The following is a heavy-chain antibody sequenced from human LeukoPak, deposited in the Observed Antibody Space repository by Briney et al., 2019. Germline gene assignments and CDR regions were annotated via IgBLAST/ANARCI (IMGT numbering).Heavy chain of an antibody. V-gene: IGHV3-23*01. CDR1: GFSFSNYA. J-gene: IGHJ3*02. CDR3: ARSGGSYYREELSAFDI. D-gene: IGHD1-26*01. Sequence: QAGGSLRLSCTTSGFSFSNYAISWVRQAPGKGLDWVSAITTGGITYYADSVKGRFAISRDNSKNTLYLQMNSLRAEDTAVYYCARSGGSYYREELSAFDIWGQGTMVTVSS. CDR2: ITTGGIT.